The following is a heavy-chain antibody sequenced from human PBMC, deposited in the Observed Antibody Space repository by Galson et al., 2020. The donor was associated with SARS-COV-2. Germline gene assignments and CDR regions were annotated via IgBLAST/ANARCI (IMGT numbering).Heavy chain of an antibody. Sequence: SETLSLTCAVYGGSFSGYYWGWIRQPPGKGLEWIGEITYNGRPSYTSSLKSRVTISLDTSKNQISLKLNSLTAADTAMYYCARRRQWDMLGNDAFDIWGQGAMVTVSS. J-gene: IGHJ3*02. CDR1: GGSFSGYY. CDR3: ARRRQWDMLGNDAFDI. D-gene: IGHD1-26*01. V-gene: IGHV4-34*01. CDR2: ITYNGRP.